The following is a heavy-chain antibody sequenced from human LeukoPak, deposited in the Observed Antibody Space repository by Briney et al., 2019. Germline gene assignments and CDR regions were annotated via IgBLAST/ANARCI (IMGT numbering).Heavy chain of an antibody. CDR1: GGSISSYY. CDR3: ARTNAYYAYAFDM. Sequence: SETLSLTCSVSGGSISSYYGSWIRQPPGKGLEWIGYMYYSGNTNYNPSLKSRVTISVDTSKNQFSLKMTSVTAADTAVYYCARTNAYYAYAFDMWGPGTMVTVSS. D-gene: IGHD3-22*01. CDR2: MYYSGNT. J-gene: IGHJ3*02. V-gene: IGHV4-59*01.